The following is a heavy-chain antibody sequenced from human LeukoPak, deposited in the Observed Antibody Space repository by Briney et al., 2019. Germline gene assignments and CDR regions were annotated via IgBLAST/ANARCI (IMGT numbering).Heavy chain of an antibody. V-gene: IGHV1-8*01. Sequence: ASVKVSCKASGYTFTSYDMNWVRQAPGQGLEWMGWMNPNSGNTGYAQKFQGRVTMTRNTSISTAYMELSSLRSEDTAVYYCARAYGVVPYYYYYYYMDVWGKGTTVTVSS. D-gene: IGHD2-2*01. CDR1: GYTFTSYD. CDR3: ARAYGVVPYYYYYYYMDV. CDR2: MNPNSGNT. J-gene: IGHJ6*03.